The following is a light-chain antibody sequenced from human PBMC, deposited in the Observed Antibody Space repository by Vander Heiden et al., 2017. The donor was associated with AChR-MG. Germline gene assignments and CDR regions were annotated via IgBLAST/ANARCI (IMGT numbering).Light chain of an antibody. Sequence: QSVLTQPPSASGTPGQRVILSCSGSGPNIGSNTVNWYQQLKGTAPKLLVYSNNQRPSGVPDRFSGSKSGTSASLAISGLQSEDEADYYCGAWDDSLNGPVVFGGGTKLTVL. J-gene: IGLJ2*01. CDR3: GAWDDSLNGPVV. V-gene: IGLV1-44*01. CDR2: SNN. CDR1: GPNIGSNT.